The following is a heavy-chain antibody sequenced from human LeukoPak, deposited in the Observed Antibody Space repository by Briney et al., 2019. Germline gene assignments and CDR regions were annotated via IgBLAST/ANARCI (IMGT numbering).Heavy chain of an antibody. CDR3: ARHFKHVRSGTQHWFDP. Sequence: PSETLSLTCTVSGGSIANYYWSWIRQSPGGGLEWIGFIYSTGSTNYNPSLRSRLTISVDTSKNQFSLMLGSVTAADTAVYYCARHFKHVRSGTQHWFDPWGQGTLVTVSS. CDR1: GGSIANYY. V-gene: IGHV4-4*09. D-gene: IGHD1-14*01. J-gene: IGHJ5*02. CDR2: IYSTGST.